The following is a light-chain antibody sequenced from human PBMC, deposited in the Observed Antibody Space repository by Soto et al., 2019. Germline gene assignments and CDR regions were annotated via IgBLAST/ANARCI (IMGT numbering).Light chain of an antibody. CDR2: EDI. CDR3: CSYAGGTSVV. Sequence: QYALTQPASVSGSPGQSITISCTGSSSDVGKYNLVSWYQHHPGKAPKLMIYEDIERPSGVSNRFSGSKSGNTASLTISGLQTEDEADYYCCSYAGGTSVVFGGGTKVTVL. V-gene: IGLV2-23*01. J-gene: IGLJ2*01. CDR1: SSDVGKYNL.